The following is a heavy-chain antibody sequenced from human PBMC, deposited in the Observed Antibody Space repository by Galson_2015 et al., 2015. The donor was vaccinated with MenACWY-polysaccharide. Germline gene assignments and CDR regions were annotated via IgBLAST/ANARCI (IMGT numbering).Heavy chain of an antibody. CDR1: GDSVSSNSAA. CDR2: TYYRSRWYN. V-gene: IGHV6-1*01. Sequence: CAISGDSVSSNSAAWNWIRQSPSRGLEWLGRTYYRSRWYNDYATSVKSRISIKADTPKNQFSLQLNSVTPEDTALYYCTRSIHISGWGGDFESWGQGILVTVSS. D-gene: IGHD6-19*01. CDR3: TRSIHISGWGGDFES. J-gene: IGHJ4*02.